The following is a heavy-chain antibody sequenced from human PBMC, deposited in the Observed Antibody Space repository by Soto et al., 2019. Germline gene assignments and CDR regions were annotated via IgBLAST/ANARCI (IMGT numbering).Heavy chain of an antibody. V-gene: IGHV3-30*18. CDR1: GFTFSSHG. CDR2: ISYDGSNK. Sequence: GGSLRLSCAASGFTFSSHGMHWVRQAPGKGLEWVAVISYDGSNKYYADSVKGRFTISRDNSKNTLNLQMNSLRAEDTAVYYCAKGGPDYYYYGMDVWGQGTTVTVSS. D-gene: IGHD2-15*01. J-gene: IGHJ6*02. CDR3: AKGGPDYYYYGMDV.